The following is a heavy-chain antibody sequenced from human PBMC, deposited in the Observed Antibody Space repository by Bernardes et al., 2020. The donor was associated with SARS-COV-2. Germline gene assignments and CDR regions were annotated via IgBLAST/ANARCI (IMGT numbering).Heavy chain of an antibody. CDR3: AKDKPIAVAGYFDY. J-gene: IGHJ4*02. V-gene: IGHV3-23*01. CDR1: RFTFSSSA. D-gene: IGHD6-19*01. CDR2: ITASGIST. Sequence: GGSLRLSCEASRFTFSSSAMSWVRQAPGKGLEWVSSITASGISTYYADSVKGRFTISRDNSKNTLYLQMNSLRAEDTAVYYCAKDKPIAVAGYFDYWGQGTLVTLSA.